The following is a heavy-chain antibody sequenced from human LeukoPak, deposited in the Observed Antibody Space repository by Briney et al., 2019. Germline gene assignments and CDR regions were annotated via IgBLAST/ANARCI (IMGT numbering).Heavy chain of an antibody. Sequence: GGSLRLSCAASGFTVSSNYMSWVRQAPGKGLEWVSVIYSGGSTYYADSVKGRFTISRDNAKNSLYLQMNSLRAEDTAVYYCARVWYDSAFDYWGQGTLVTVSS. CDR2: IYSGGST. CDR1: GFTVSSNY. CDR3: ARVWYDSAFDY. J-gene: IGHJ4*02. V-gene: IGHV3-53*01. D-gene: IGHD3-22*01.